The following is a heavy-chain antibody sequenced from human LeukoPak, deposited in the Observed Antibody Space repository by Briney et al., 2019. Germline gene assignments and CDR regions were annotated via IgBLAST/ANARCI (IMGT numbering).Heavy chain of an antibody. D-gene: IGHD1-26*01. CDR3: ARAHTWELLV. CDR1: GYTFTSYY. J-gene: IGHJ4*02. V-gene: IGHV1-46*01. CDR2: INPSGGST. Sequence: ASVKVSCKASGYTFTSYYMHWVRQAPGQGLEWMGIINPSGGSTSYAQKFQGRVTITRNTSISTAYMELSSLRSEDTAVYYCARAHTWELLVWGQGTLVTVSS.